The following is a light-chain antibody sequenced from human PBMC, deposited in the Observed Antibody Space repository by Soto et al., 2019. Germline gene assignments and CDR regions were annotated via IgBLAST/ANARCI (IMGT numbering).Light chain of an antibody. V-gene: IGKV1-39*01. CDR2: GAS. CDR3: QQSYSTPRT. CDR1: QGISNY. Sequence: DIQMTQSPSSLSSTFGDRVTITCRASQGISNYLVWYQQKPGKAPNLLIYGASTLQSGVPSRFSGSGSGTDVTLTISSLQTEDFATYYCQQSYSTPRTFGQGTKVDI. J-gene: IGKJ1*01.